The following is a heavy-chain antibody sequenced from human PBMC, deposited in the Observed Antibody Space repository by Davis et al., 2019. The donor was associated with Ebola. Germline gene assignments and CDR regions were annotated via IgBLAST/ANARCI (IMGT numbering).Heavy chain of an antibody. Sequence: SETLSLTCTVSGGSISSSSYYWGWIRQHPGKGLEWIGYIYYSGSTYYNPSLKSRVTISVDTSKNQFSLKLSSVTAADTALYHCARVNAATGYSRFDTWGQGTLVTVSS. CDR1: GGSISSSSYY. D-gene: IGHD3-9*01. V-gene: IGHV4-31*03. J-gene: IGHJ5*01. CDR3: ARVNAATGYSRFDT. CDR2: IYYSGST.